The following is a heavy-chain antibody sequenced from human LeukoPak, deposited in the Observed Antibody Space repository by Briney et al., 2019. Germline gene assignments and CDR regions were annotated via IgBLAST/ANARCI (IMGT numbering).Heavy chain of an antibody. CDR2: ISYDGNTI. CDR1: GFIFSSFG. D-gene: IGHD3-10*02. CDR3: ARSSWSGRNFDY. V-gene: IGHV3-30*19. J-gene: IGHJ4*02. Sequence: PGGSLRLSCAASGFIFSSFGMHWVRQAPGKGLEWVALISYDGNTINYADSVKGRFTISRDNSKNTVSLQMNSLRAEDTAVYYCARSSWSGRNFDYWGQGTLVTVSS.